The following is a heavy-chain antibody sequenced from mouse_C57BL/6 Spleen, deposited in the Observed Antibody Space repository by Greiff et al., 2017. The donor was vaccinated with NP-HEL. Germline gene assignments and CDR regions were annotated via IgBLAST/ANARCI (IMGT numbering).Heavy chain of an antibody. D-gene: IGHD1-1*01. V-gene: IGHV1-18*01. CDR3: AINYYGSSPAWFAY. CDR1: GYTFTDYN. Sequence: VQLQQSGPELVKPGASVKIPCKASGYTFTDYNMDWVKQSHGKSLEWIGDINPNNGGTIYNQKFKGKATLTVDKSSSTAYMELRSLTSEDTAVYYCAINYYGSSPAWFAYWGQGTLVTVSA. J-gene: IGHJ3*01. CDR2: INPNNGGT.